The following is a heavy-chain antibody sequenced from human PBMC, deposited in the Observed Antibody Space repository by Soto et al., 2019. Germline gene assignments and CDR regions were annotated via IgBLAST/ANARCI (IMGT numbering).Heavy chain of an antibody. CDR2: ISGSGGRT. CDR1: GFIFSSHA. CDR3: AKASCGSDCYYRLDV. V-gene: IGHV3-23*01. Sequence: GGSLRLSCAASGFIFSSHAMSWVRQAPGKGLEWVSGISGSGGRTFYADSVKGRLSISRDNSQNTPYLQMNSLRAEDTAVYYCAKASCGSDCYYRLDVWGQGTTVPVSS. J-gene: IGHJ6*02. D-gene: IGHD2-21*01.